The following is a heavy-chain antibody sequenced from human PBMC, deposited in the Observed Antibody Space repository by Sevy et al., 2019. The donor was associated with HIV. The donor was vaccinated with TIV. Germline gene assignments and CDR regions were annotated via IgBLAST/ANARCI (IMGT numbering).Heavy chain of an antibody. CDR3: ARDCSSTSCSGRACDI. CDR1: GFTFSSYE. CDR2: ISSSGSTI. D-gene: IGHD2-2*01. Sequence: GGSLRLSCAASGFTFSSYEMNWVRQAPGKGLEWVSYISSSGSTIYYADSVKGRFTISGDNAKNSLYLQMNSLRAEDTAVYYCARDCSSTSCSGRACDIWGQGTMVTVSS. J-gene: IGHJ3*02. V-gene: IGHV3-48*03.